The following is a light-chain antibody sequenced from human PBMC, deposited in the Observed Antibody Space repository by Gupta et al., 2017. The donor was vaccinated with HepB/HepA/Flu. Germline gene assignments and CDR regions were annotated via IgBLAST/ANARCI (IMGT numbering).Light chain of an antibody. CDR1: SGITVGTYS. V-gene: IGLV5-45*02. Sequence: QAVLTQPSSLSASPGASASLTCTLRSGITVGTYSIYWYQQKPGSPPQYLLRYKSDSNKQQGSGVPSRFSGSKDASANAGILLISGLQSEGEADYYCMIWHNSAVVFGGGTKLTVL. CDR2: YKSDSNK. CDR3: MIWHNSAVV. J-gene: IGLJ2*01.